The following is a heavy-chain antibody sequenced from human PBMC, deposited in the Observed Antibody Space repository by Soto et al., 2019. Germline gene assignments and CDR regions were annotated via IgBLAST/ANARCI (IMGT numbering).Heavy chain of an antibody. D-gene: IGHD3-9*01. J-gene: IGHJ5*02. CDR1: GGSISSYY. V-gene: IGHV4-59*08. CDR2: IYYSGST. Sequence: PSETLSLTCTVSGGSISSYYWSWIRQPPGKGLEWIGYIYYSGSTNYNPSLKSRVTISVDTSKNHFSLKLSSVTAADTAVYYCARQGYFEDWFDPWGQGTLVTVSS. CDR3: ARQGYFEDWFDP.